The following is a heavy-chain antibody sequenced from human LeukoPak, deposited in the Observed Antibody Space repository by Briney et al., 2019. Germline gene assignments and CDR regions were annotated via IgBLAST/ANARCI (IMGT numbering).Heavy chain of an antibody. CDR1: GGSISSYY. CDR3: ATHQKPCGGDCESGYWYFDL. V-gene: IGHV4-59*08. D-gene: IGHD2-21*02. Sequence: SETLSLTCTVSGGSISSYYWSWIRQPPGKGPEWIGYIYYSGSTNYNPSLKSRVTISVDTSKNQFSLKLSSVTAADTAVYYCATHQKPCGGDCESGYWYFDLWGRGTLVTVSS. CDR2: IYYSGST. J-gene: IGHJ2*01.